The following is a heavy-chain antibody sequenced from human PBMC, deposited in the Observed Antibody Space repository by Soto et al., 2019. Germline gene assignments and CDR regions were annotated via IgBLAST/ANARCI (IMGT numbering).Heavy chain of an antibody. D-gene: IGHD2-15*01. CDR2: ITSDSSDI. V-gene: IGHV3-21*01. Sequence: PGGSLRHSWAASGITFRRYIMSGGRQAPGKGLEWVASITSDSSDIYYEDSVKGRFTISRDNGENSLYLQMTSLGAEDTGVYYCATTYCSGGYCFSSEYWGQGVLVTVSS. CDR3: ATTYCSGGYCFSSEY. J-gene: IGHJ4*02. CDR1: GITFRRYI.